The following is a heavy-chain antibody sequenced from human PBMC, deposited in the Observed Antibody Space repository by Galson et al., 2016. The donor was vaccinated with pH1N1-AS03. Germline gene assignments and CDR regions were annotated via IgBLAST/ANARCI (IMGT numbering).Heavy chain of an antibody. CDR3: ARGTISGGDLQRRFDA. J-gene: IGHJ5*02. V-gene: IGHV1-18*01. CDR1: GYTFTHFG. CDR2: ISTYTGET. D-gene: IGHD3-3*01. Sequence: SVKVSCKASGYTFTHFGISWVRQAPGQGLECLGWISTYTGETNYAQKFQGRVTMTTDTSTNTVYMELRTLTSDDPALYYCARGTISGGDLQRRFDAWGQGTLVTVSS.